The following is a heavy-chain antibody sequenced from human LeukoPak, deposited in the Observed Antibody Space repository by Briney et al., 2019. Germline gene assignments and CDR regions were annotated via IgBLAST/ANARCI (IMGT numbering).Heavy chain of an antibody. Sequence: GGSLRLSCAASGFTFSSYGMSWVRQAPGKGLEWVSVIHSGVTTHYADSVRGRFTISRDSSSDTLYLQMNSLRVEDTAVYYCATRSGRNYFYYMDVWGKGTTVIISS. CDR3: ATRSGRNYFYYMDV. D-gene: IGHD3-10*01. CDR2: IHSGVTT. J-gene: IGHJ6*03. CDR1: GFTFSSYG. V-gene: IGHV3-66*01.